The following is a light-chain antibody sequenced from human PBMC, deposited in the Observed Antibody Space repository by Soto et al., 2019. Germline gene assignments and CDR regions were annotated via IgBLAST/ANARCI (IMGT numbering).Light chain of an antibody. Sequence: EVVLTQSPATLSLSPGERATLSCRASQSVSSYLAWYQQKPGQAPRLLIYDASNRATGVPARFGGSGSGTDFTLTISSLEPEDIAVYYCQQRSNWAFGGGTKVEIK. CDR2: DAS. CDR1: QSVSSY. V-gene: IGKV3-11*01. J-gene: IGKJ4*01. CDR3: QQRSNWA.